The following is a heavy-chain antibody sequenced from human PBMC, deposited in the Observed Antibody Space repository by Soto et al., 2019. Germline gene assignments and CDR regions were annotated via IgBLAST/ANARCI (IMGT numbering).Heavy chain of an antibody. Sequence: GGSLRLSCAASGFTFSNAWMNWVRQAPGKGLEWVGRIKSKTDGGTTDYAAPVKGRFTISRDDSKNTLYLQMNSLKTEDTAFYYWTTDRLGRWDYPRGHWGQGTLVTVSS. CDR2: IKSKTDGGTT. J-gene: IGHJ4*02. D-gene: IGHD3-16*01. CDR1: GFTFSNAW. V-gene: IGHV3-15*07. CDR3: TTDRLGRWDYPRGH.